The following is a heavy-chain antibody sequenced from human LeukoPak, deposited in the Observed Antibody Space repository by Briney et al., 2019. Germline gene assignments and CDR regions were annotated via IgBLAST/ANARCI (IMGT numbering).Heavy chain of an antibody. CDR2: IYWDDDK. CDR1: GFSLSTSGVG. V-gene: IGHV2-5*02. Sequence: ESGPTLVNPTQTLTLTCSFFGFSLSTSGVGVGWIRQPPGKALEWLALIYWDDDKRYSPSLKSRLTITKDTSKKQVVLTMTNMDPVDTVTYYGARLSHAAVTTPPGFYYWGQGTLVTVSS. CDR3: ARLSHAAVTTPPGFYY. D-gene: IGHD4-17*01. J-gene: IGHJ4*02.